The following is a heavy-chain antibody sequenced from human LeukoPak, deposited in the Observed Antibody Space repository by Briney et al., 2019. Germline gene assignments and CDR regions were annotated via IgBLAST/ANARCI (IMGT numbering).Heavy chain of an antibody. Sequence: GGSLRLACAASGFTFSSYEMNWVRQAPGKGLEWVSYISSSGSTIYYADSGKGRFTISRDNAKNPLYLQMNSLRAEDTAVYYCARYCSGGSCYRGAPFDYWGQGTLVTVSS. CDR1: GFTFSSYE. J-gene: IGHJ4*02. D-gene: IGHD2-15*01. V-gene: IGHV3-48*03. CDR3: ARYCSGGSCYRGAPFDY. CDR2: ISSSGSTI.